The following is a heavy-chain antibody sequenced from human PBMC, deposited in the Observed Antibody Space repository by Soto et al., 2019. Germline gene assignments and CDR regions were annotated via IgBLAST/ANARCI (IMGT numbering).Heavy chain of an antibody. J-gene: IGHJ5*02. CDR1: GGSFSGYY. Sequence: SETLSLTCAVYGGSFSGYYWSWIRQPPGKGLEWIGEINHSGSTNYNPSLKSRVTISVDTSKNQFSLKLSSATAADTAVYYCARGGHSSSWYWRNNWFDPWGQGTLVTVSS. V-gene: IGHV4-34*01. D-gene: IGHD6-13*01. CDR2: INHSGST. CDR3: ARGGHSSSWYWRNNWFDP.